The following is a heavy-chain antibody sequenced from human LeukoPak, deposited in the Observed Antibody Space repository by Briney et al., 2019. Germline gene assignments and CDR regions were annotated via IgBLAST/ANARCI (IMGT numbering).Heavy chain of an antibody. Sequence: SETLSLTCTVSGGSISSYYWSWIRQPPGKGLEWIGYIYYSGTTHYNPSLKSRVTISVDTSKNQFSLKLTSVTAADTAVYYCARDPGGSYFDYWGQGTLVAVSS. V-gene: IGHV4-59*01. CDR3: ARDPGGSYFDY. J-gene: IGHJ4*02. D-gene: IGHD1-26*01. CDR2: IYYSGTT. CDR1: GGSISSYY.